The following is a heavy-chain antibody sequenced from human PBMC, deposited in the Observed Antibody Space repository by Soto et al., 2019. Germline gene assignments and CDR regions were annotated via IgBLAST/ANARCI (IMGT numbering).Heavy chain of an antibody. CDR2: IYPGDSDA. CDR1: GYRFTSYW. J-gene: IGHJ5*02. V-gene: IGHV5-51*01. CDR3: ARQLGHDYINNWFDP. D-gene: IGHD4-4*01. Sequence: PGESLKISCKGSGYRFTSYWIAWVRQMPGKGLEWMGIIYPGDSDARYSPSFQGRVTISVDKSISTAHLQWSSLKASDTAIYYCARQLGHDYINNWFDPWGQGTLVTVSS.